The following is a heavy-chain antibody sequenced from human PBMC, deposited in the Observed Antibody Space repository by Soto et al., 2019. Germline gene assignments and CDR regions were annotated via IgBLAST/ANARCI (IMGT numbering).Heavy chain of an antibody. D-gene: IGHD2-8*01. Sequence: GGSLRLSCAASGFTFSNAWMSWVRQAPGKGLEWVGRIKSKTNGGTTDYAAPVKGRFTISRDDSKNTLYLQMNSLKTEDTAVYYCTTEGPDIVLMVYLNWFDPWGQGTLVTVSS. CDR1: GFTFSNAW. CDR2: IKSKTNGGTT. V-gene: IGHV3-15*01. CDR3: TTEGPDIVLMVYLNWFDP. J-gene: IGHJ5*02.